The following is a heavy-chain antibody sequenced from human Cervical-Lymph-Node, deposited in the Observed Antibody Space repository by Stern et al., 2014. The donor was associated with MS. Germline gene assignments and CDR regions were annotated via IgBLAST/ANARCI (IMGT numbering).Heavy chain of an antibody. J-gene: IGHJ3*01. CDR1: GVSISSYY. CDR3: ARWGGNSLNAFDV. Sequence: LQLQESGPGLVKASETLSLTCTVSGVSISSYYWNWIRQPPGGGLEWIGYGYYSGSTKYNPSLKSRVTISVDTSKSQISLKLYSVTAADTAVYYCARWGGNSLNAFDVWGQGTMVTVSS. CDR2: GYYSGST. D-gene: IGHD4-23*01. V-gene: IGHV4-59*01.